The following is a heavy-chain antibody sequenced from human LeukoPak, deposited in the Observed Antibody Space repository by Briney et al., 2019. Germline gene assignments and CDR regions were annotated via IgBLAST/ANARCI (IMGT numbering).Heavy chain of an antibody. J-gene: IGHJ4*02. CDR1: GASITSFH. CDR2: IYSSGST. Sequence: PSETLSLTCTVSGASITSFHWTWIRQPAGKGLEWIGLIYSSGSTIYNPSLQSRVAMSVDMTKNQLSLKLSSVTAADTAKYYCARKDGDYWGQGTLVTVSS. V-gene: IGHV4-4*07. CDR3: ARKDGDY. D-gene: IGHD6-6*01.